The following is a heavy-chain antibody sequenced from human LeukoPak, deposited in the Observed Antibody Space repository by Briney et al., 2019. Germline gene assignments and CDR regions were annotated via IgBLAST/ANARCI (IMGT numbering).Heavy chain of an antibody. V-gene: IGHV4-30-4*08. CDR2: IYYSGST. CDR1: GGSISSGDYY. Sequence: SQTLSLTCTVSGGSISSGDYYWSWIRQPPGKGLEWIGYIYYSGSTYYNPSLKSRVTISVDTSKNQFSLKLSSVTAADTAVYYCAGIVLRFLEWLPNDAFDIWGQGTMVTVSS. CDR3: AGIVLRFLEWLPNDAFDI. J-gene: IGHJ3*02. D-gene: IGHD3-3*01.